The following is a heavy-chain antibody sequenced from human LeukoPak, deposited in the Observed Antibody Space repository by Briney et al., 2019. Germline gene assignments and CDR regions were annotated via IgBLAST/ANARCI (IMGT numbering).Heavy chain of an antibody. V-gene: IGHV3-15*01. CDR3: AAVGEWLSNAFNT. D-gene: IGHD3-3*01. Sequence: GGSLRLSCAASGFTFSIAWMSWVRQAPGKGLEWVGRIKSRGDGETRDYAAPVRDRFIISRDDSKNTLYLQMDSLRTEDTAIYYCAAVGEWLSNAFNTWGQGTLVTVSA. CDR2: IKSRGDGETR. J-gene: IGHJ3*02. CDR1: GFTFSIAW.